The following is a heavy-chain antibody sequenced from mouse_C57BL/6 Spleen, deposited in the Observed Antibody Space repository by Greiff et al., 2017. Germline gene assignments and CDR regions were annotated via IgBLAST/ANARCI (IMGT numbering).Heavy chain of an antibody. CDR1: GYTFTSYW. J-gene: IGHJ3*01. CDR2: IDPSDSET. CDR3: AREGFYDGYPAWFAY. V-gene: IGHV1-52*01. Sequence: QVQLKQPGAELVRPGSSVKLSCKASGYTFTSYWMHWVKQRPIQGLEWIGNIDPSDSETHYNQKFKDKATLTVDKSSSTAYMQLSSLTSEDSAVYYCAREGFYDGYPAWFAYWGQGTLVTVSA. D-gene: IGHD2-3*01.